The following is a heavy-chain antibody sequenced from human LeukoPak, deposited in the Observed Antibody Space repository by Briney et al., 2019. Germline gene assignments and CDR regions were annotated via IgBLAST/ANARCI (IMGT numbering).Heavy chain of an antibody. CDR1: GFTFSSYW. D-gene: IGHD2-2*02. J-gene: IGHJ4*02. CDR3: AKYCSSTSCYIY. V-gene: IGHV3-23*01. Sequence: AGGSLRLSCAASGFTFSSYWMSWVRQAPGKGLEWVSAISGSGGSTYYADSVKGRFTISRDNSKNTLYLQMNSLRAEDTAVYYCAKYCSSTSCYIYWGQGTLVTVFS. CDR2: ISGSGGST.